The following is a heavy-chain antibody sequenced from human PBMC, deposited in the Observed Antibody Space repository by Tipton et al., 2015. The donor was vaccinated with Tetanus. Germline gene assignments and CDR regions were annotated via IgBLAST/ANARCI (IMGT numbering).Heavy chain of an antibody. CDR2: IYPGDSDA. V-gene: IGHV5-51*01. CDR1: GHNSRSYW. Sequence: QLVQSGAEMRKSGESLKISCEVSGHNSRSYWISWVRQMPGKGLEWMGIIYPGDSDATYSPSFRGQVTISADRYMSTAYLRWHSLKASDTAMYFCARRLGPYTGDHIWHFDLWGRGTLVSVFS. D-gene: IGHD7-27*01. J-gene: IGHJ2*01. CDR3: ARRLGPYTGDHIWHFDL.